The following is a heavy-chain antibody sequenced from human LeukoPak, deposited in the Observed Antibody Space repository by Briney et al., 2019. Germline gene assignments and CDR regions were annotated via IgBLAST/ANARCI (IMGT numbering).Heavy chain of an antibody. V-gene: IGHV3-74*01. D-gene: IGHD6-13*01. CDR3: ARLTPAAGRLYFVD. CDR2: INTGGSST. CDR1: GFTFSNYW. J-gene: IGHJ4*02. Sequence: GGSLRLSCAASGFTFSNYWMHWVRQVPGKGLVWVSRINTGGSSTTYADSVKGRFTISRDNAKNTLYLQMNSLRAEDTAVYYCARLTPAAGRLYFVDWGPGTLVTVSS.